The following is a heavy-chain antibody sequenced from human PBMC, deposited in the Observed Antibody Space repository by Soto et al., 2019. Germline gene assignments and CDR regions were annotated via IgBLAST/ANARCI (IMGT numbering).Heavy chain of an antibody. D-gene: IGHD3-16*02. J-gene: IGHJ5*02. CDR3: ARAAMITFGGVIANNWFDP. Sequence: PSETLSLTCTVSGGSISSSSYYWGWIRQPPGKGLEWIGSIHYSGSTYYNPSLKSRVTISVDTSKNQFSLKLSSVTAADTAVYYCARAAMITFGGVIANNWFDPWGQGTLVTVSS. CDR2: IHYSGST. CDR1: GGSISSSSYY. V-gene: IGHV4-39*01.